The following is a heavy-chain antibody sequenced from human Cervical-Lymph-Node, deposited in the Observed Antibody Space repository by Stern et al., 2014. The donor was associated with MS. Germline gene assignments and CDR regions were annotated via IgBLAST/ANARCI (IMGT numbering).Heavy chain of an antibody. CDR2: IIPTFATP. CDR1: GGTFSSYE. Sequence: VQLVESGAEVKKPGSSVKVSCKASGGTFSSYEITWVRQAPGQGLEWMGGIIPTFATPTYAQKFQYRVTISADESTNTAYLELNGLKSDDTAIYFCARAYTYYSNSAGYWGQGTLVTVSS. D-gene: IGHD3-10*01. CDR3: ARAYTYYSNSAGY. J-gene: IGHJ4*02. V-gene: IGHV1-69*01.